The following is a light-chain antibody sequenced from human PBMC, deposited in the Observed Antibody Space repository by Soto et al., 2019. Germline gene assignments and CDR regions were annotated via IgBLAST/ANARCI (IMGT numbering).Light chain of an antibody. CDR1: QSVAYW. J-gene: IGKJ2*01. CDR3: QHYNTYSMA. Sequence: DIQMTQSPSTLSTSVGARVTITCRASQSVAYWLAWYQQKPGKAPSLLIYDGSTLATGVPPRFSGGGFGTEFTLNISCVHPDDSALYYCQHYNTYSMAFGPGTRVEIK. V-gene: IGKV1-5*01. CDR2: DGS.